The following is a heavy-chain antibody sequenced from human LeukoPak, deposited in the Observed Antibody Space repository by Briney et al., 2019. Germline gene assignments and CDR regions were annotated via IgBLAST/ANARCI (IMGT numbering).Heavy chain of an antibody. Sequence: PGGSLRLSCAASGFTLSSFWMSWVRQAPGKGLEWVANIRKDGSLQYYVDSVEGRFTISRDNAKNSLYLQMNSLRADDTAVYYCTRVSGGYDLPDYWGQGTLVTVSS. J-gene: IGHJ4*02. CDR2: IRKDGSLQ. V-gene: IGHV3-7*03. CDR1: GFTLSSFW. D-gene: IGHD3-3*01. CDR3: TRVSGGYDLPDY.